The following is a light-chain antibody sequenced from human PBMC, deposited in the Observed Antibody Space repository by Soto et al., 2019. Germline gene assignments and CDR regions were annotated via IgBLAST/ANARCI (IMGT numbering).Light chain of an antibody. CDR3: QQYKRHRRT. CDR1: QSISSW. Sequence: MEMSRARSKLCAWVGDRFKITCGASQSISSWLAWYQQKPGKAPKLLLNKASSLESGVPSRFSGSGSGTEFTLTISSLQPYDFATYYCQQYKRHRRTDGQGTKVEIK. J-gene: IGKJ1*01. V-gene: IGKV1-5*03. CDR2: KAS.